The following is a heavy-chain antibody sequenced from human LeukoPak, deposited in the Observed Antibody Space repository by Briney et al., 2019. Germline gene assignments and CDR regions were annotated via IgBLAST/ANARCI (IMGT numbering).Heavy chain of an antibody. Sequence: VASVKVSCKASGYTFTSYDINWVRQATGQGLVWMGWMNPNSGNTGYAQKFQGRVTMTRNTTISTAYMELSSLRSEDTAVYYCARGIAVALYYYYYGMDVWGQGTTVTVSS. V-gene: IGHV1-8*01. J-gene: IGHJ6*02. CDR3: ARGIAVALYYYYYGMDV. CDR2: MNPNSGNT. D-gene: IGHD6-19*01. CDR1: GYTFTSYD.